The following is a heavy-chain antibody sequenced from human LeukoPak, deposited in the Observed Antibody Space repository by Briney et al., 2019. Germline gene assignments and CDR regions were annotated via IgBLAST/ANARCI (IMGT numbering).Heavy chain of an antibody. V-gene: IGHV3-7*03. CDR3: AKDYRGSGEVGETGPLDY. D-gene: IGHD1-14*01. J-gene: IGHJ4*02. CDR2: IKQDGSEK. CDR1: GFTFSSYW. Sequence: GGSLRLSCAASGFTFSSYWMSWVRQAPGKGLEWVANIKQDGSEKYYVDSVKGRFTISRDNAKNSLYLQMSSLRAEDTAVYYCAKDYRGSGEVGETGPLDYWGQGTLVTVSS.